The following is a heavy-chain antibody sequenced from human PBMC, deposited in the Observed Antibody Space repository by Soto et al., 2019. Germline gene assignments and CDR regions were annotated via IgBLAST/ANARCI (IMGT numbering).Heavy chain of an antibody. D-gene: IGHD3-10*01. CDR3: ARVTSMVRGVIDNWFDP. CDR2: IIPMYGPA. V-gene: IGHV1-69*01. CDR1: GGTFSSYA. Sequence: QVPLVQSGAEVKKPGSSVTVSCKASGGTFSSYAIHWVRQAPGQGLEWMGGIIPMYGPAKYAQRFQGRVTITADESTTTVYMALTSLTPQDTAVYYCARVTSMVRGVIDNWFDPWGHGTLVTVSS. J-gene: IGHJ5*02.